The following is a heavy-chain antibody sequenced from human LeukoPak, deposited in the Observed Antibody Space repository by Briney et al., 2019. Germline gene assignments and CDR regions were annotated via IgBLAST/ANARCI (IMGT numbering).Heavy chain of an antibody. CDR2: ISGSGDST. D-gene: IGHD6-13*01. CDR1: GFTFSSYA. J-gene: IGHJ4*02. Sequence: GGSLRLSCAASGFTFSSYAMSWVRQAPGKGLEWVSAISGSGDSTYYADSVKGRFTISRDNSKNTLFLQMNSLRAEDTAIYYCVKSRPGIGYSSTWYPGDYWGQGTLVTVSS. V-gene: IGHV3-23*01. CDR3: VKSRPGIGYSSTWYPGDY.